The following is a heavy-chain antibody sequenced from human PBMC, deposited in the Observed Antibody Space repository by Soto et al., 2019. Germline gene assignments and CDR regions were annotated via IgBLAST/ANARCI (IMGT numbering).Heavy chain of an antibody. J-gene: IGHJ6*02. CDR1: GYTFSSFG. Sequence: ASVKVSCKAAGYTFSSFGINCVLQSPGQGLEWMGCISAYSGNTNYAQRFQGRVTMTTDTSTTTAYMELTSLRSDDTAVYYCARPLDYYYYAMDVWGQGTTVTVSS. CDR2: ISAYSGNT. CDR3: ARPLDYYYYAMDV. V-gene: IGHV1-18*01.